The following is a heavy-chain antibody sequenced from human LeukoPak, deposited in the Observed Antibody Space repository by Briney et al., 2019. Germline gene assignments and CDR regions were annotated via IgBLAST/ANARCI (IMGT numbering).Heavy chain of an antibody. CDR3: RTDRYGDYGDYIDY. CDR2: INPNSGGT. Sequence: ASVKVSCKASGYTFTGYYMHWVRQTPGQGLEWMGWINPNSGGTNYAQKFQGRVTMTRDTSISTAYMELSRLRSDDTAVYYCRTDRYGDYGDYIDYWGQGTLVTVSS. CDR1: GYTFTGYY. J-gene: IGHJ4*02. V-gene: IGHV1-2*02. D-gene: IGHD4-17*01.